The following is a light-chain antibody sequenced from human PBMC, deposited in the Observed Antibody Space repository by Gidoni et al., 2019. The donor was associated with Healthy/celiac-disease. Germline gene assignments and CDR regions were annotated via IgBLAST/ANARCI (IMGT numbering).Light chain of an antibody. CDR3: QQYGSSPGFX. CDR1: QLVSSSY. CDR2: GAS. J-gene: IGKJ3*01. V-gene: IGKV3-20*01. Sequence: EIVLTQSPGTLSLSPGERATLSCRASQLVSSSYLAWYQQKPGQAPRLLIYGASSRATGIPDRFSGSGSGTDFTLTISRLEPEDFAVYYCQQYGSSPGFXFXPGTKVDIK.